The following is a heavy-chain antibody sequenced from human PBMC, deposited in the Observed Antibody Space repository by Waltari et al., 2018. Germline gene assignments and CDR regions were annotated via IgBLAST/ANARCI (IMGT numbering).Heavy chain of an antibody. CDR1: GYTFTGYY. Sequence: QVQLVQSGAEVKKPGASVKVSCKASGYTFTGYYMHWVRQAPGPGLEWMGRINPNSGGTNYAQKFQGRVTMTRDTSISTAYMELSRLRSDDTAVYYCAREDPNPDAEDDAFDIWGQGTMVTVSS. CDR3: AREDPNPDAEDDAFDI. CDR2: INPNSGGT. V-gene: IGHV1-2*06. J-gene: IGHJ3*02.